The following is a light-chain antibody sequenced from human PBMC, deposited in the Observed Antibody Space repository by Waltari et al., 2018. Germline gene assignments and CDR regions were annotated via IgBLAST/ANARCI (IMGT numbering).Light chain of an antibody. CDR2: EVS. V-gene: IGLV2-14*01. Sequence: QSALTQPASVSGSPGQSITVSCTGTSSDVGSYNYVSWYQQHPGKAPKLMIYEVSNRPSGVSHRFSGSKSGNTASLTISGLQAEDEADYYCSSYTSSSTPWVFGGGTKVTVL. CDR1: SSDVGSYNY. J-gene: IGLJ3*02. CDR3: SSYTSSSTPWV.